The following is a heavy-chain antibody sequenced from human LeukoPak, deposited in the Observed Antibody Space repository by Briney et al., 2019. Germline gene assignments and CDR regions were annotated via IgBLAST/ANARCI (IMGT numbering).Heavy chain of an antibody. Sequence: SETLSLTCADYGGSFSGYYWSRIRQPPGKVLYWIGEINHSGSTNYNPSLKSRVTISVDTSKNQFSLKLSSVTAADTAVYYCARSALLWFGESPFDYWGQGTLVTVSS. CDR1: GGSFSGYY. CDR2: INHSGST. D-gene: IGHD3-10*01. V-gene: IGHV4-34*01. J-gene: IGHJ4*02. CDR3: ARSALLWFGESPFDY.